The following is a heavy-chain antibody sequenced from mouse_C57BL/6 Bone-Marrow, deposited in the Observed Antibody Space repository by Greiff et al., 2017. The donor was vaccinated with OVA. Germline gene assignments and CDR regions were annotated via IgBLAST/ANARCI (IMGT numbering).Heavy chain of an antibody. CDR3: TRSYSNYWDFDY. D-gene: IGHD2-5*01. J-gene: IGHJ2*01. V-gene: IGHV1-15*01. Sequence: VQLKQSGAELVRPGASVTLSCKASGYTFTDYEMHWVKQTPVHGLEWIGAIDPETGGTAYNQKFKGKAILTADKSSSPAYMELRSLTSEDSSVYYCTRSYSNYWDFDYWGRGTALTVTS. CDR2: IDPETGGT. CDR1: GYTFTDYE.